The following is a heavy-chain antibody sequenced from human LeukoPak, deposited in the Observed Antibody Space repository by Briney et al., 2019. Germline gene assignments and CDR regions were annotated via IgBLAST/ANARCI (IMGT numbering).Heavy chain of an antibody. D-gene: IGHD6-19*01. CDR2: IYYSGST. CDR3: AKSSSDAFDI. Sequence: SETLSLTCTVSGGSISNSDSFWAWIRQPPGKGLEWIGSIYYSGSTYYNPSLKSRVTISVDTSKNQFSLKLSSVTAADTAVYYCAKSSSDAFDIWGQGTMVTVSS. V-gene: IGHV4-39*01. CDR1: GGSISNSDSF. J-gene: IGHJ3*02.